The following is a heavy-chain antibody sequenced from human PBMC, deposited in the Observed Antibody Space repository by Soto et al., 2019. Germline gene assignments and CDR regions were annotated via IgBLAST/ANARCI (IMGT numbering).Heavy chain of an antibody. J-gene: IGHJ6*03. V-gene: IGHV4-59*01. CDR1: GCSSSGYY. CDR2: IYYSGST. CDR3: ARRSTGNYYYYYMDV. Sequence: SETLSLTCTVSGCSSSGYYWSWLRQPPGKGLEWIGYIYYSGSTDYDPSLKRRVTISVDTSKNQFSLKLSSVTAADTAVYYCARRSTGNYYYYYMDVWGKGTTVTVSS. D-gene: IGHD3-10*01.